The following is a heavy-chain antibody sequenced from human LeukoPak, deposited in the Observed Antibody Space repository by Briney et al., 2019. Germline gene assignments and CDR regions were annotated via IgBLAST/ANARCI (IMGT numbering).Heavy chain of an antibody. V-gene: IGHV3-30*02. CDR1: GFMFSEYG. CDR2: IRSDGSNA. D-gene: IGHD6-19*01. CDR3: AKDWGARGCCGDYFDY. Sequence: GGSLRLSYAASGFMFSEYGMHWVRQAPGEGLEWVAFIRSDGSNALYADSVKGRFTSSRDNTKNTVSLQMNSLRPEDTAVYYCAKDWGARGCCGDYFDYWGQGSLVIVSS. J-gene: IGHJ4*02.